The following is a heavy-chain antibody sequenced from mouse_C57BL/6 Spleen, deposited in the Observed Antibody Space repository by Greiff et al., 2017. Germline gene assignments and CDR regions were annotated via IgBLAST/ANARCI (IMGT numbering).Heavy chain of an antibody. CDR1: GYAFSSSW. CDR2: IYPGDGDT. Sequence: QVQLQQSGPELVKPGASVKISCKASGYAFSSSWMNWVKQRPGKGLEWIGRIYPGDGDTNYNGKFKGKATLTADKSSSTAYMQLSSLTSEDSAVYFCARSDYYGREEGYWGQGTTLTVSS. V-gene: IGHV1-82*01. J-gene: IGHJ2*01. CDR3: ARSDYYGREEGY. D-gene: IGHD1-1*01.